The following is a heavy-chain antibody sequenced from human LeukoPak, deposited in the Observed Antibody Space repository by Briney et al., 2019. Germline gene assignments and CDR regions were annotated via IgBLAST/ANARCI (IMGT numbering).Heavy chain of an antibody. CDR2: ISDDGKKK. Sequence: PGRSLRLSCAASGFTFTSYGMHWVRQAPGKELEWVALISDDGKKKVYADPVKCRFTISRDNSKKTLYLQMNSLRPEDTAVYYCAKILRESMDWLDLWGQGTRVTVSS. V-gene: IGHV3-30*18. CDR3: AKILRESMDWLDL. J-gene: IGHJ5*02. CDR1: GFTFTSYG. D-gene: IGHD6-6*01.